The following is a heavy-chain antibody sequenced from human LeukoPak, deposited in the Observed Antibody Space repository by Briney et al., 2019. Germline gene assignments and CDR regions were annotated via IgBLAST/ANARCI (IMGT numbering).Heavy chain of an antibody. Sequence: GGSLRLSCAASGFTFSSYSMNWVRQAPGKGLEWVSSISSSSSYIYYADSVKGRFTISRDNAKNSLYLQMICLRAEDTAVYYCAREPLGGYVWGSYRYYFDSWGQGTLVTVSS. CDR1: GFTFSSYS. CDR2: ISSSSSYI. V-gene: IGHV3-21*01. D-gene: IGHD3-16*02. CDR3: AREPLGGYVWGSYRYYFDS. J-gene: IGHJ4*02.